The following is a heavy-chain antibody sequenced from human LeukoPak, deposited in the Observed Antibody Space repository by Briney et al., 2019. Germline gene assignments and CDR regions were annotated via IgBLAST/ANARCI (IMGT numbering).Heavy chain of an antibody. CDR2: IYPCDSDA. D-gene: IGHD3-3*01. J-gene: IGHJ5*02. Sequence: GESLRITCKGYGYNFTNYWIAWVRQMPGKGLEWMGIIYPCDSDARYSPSFQGQVTISADKSISTAYLQWSSLKASDSAMYYCARHASLVSIRIFGVVIPWFDPWGQGTLVTVSS. CDR1: GYNFTNYW. CDR3: ARHASLVSIRIFGVVIPWFDP. V-gene: IGHV5-51*01.